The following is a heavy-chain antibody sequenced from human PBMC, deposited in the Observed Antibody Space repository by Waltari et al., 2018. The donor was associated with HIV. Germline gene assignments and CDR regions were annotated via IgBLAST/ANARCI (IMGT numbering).Heavy chain of an antibody. V-gene: IGHV4-30-4*01. Sequence: QVQLQESGPGLVRPSQTLSLTCNVSGGSINSADYYWSWIRQPPGKGLEWIGYIYNSGNTYYNPSLKSRITMSVDTSKNQFSLKLNSVTAADTAVYYCASRRWRWFDPWGQGTLVTVSS. CDR1: GGSINSADYY. CDR3: ASRRWRWFDP. D-gene: IGHD3-16*01. CDR2: IYNSGNT. J-gene: IGHJ5*02.